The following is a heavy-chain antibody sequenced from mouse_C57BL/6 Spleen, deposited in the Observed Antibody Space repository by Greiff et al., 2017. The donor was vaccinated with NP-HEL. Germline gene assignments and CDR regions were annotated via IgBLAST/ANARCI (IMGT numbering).Heavy chain of an antibody. CDR3: AGSTRNAMDY. CDR2: ISSGSSTI. V-gene: IGHV5-17*01. J-gene: IGHJ4*01. CDR1: GFTFSDYG. Sequence: EVQRVESGGGLVKPGGSLKLSCAASGFTFSDYGMHWVRQALEKGLEWVAYISSGSSTIYYADTVKGRFTISRDNAKNTLFLQMASLRSEDTAMYYCAGSTRNAMDYWGQGTSVTVSS. D-gene: IGHD1-1*01.